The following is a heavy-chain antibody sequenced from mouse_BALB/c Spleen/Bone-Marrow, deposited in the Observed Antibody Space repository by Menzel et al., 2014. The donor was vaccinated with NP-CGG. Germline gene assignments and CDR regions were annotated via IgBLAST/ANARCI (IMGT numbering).Heavy chain of an antibody. J-gene: IGHJ3*01. D-gene: IGHD2-4*01. CDR1: GFSLTSYG. CDR3: AREATMITWFAY. Sequence: VQLVESGPGLVAPSQSLSITCTVSGFSLTSYGVHWVRQPPGKGLEWLGVIWAGGSTNYNSALMSRPSISKDNSKSQVFLKMNSLQTDDTAMYYCAREATMITWFAYWGQGTLVTVSA. V-gene: IGHV2-9*02. CDR2: IWAGGST.